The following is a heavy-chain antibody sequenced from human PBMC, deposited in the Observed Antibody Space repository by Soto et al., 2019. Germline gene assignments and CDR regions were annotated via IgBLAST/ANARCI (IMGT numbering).Heavy chain of an antibody. D-gene: IGHD3-22*01. Sequence: TSETLSLTCTVSGGYVSSGIYYWSWIRQPPGKGLEWIGYIYYSGSTNYNPSLKSRVTISVDTSKNQFSLKLSSVTAADTAVYYCARDLTGDSSGYFFDYWGQGTLVTVSS. CDR2: IYYSGST. CDR3: ARDLTGDSSGYFFDY. CDR1: GGYVSSGIYY. V-gene: IGHV4-61*01. J-gene: IGHJ4*02.